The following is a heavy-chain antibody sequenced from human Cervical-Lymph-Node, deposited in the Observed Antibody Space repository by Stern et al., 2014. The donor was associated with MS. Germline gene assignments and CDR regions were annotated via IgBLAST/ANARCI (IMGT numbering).Heavy chain of an antibody. CDR1: GYTFSNFW. CDR3: VRRRDSAGYDTFDL. V-gene: IGHV5-51*01. J-gene: IGHJ3*01. Sequence: DVQLVQSGAEVKKPGESLKISCRTSGYTFSNFWIGWVRQMPGKGLEWMGVIYPADSDTNYSQSFQGQVPILADESISQHYLQWRSLKASDTAMYYCVRRRDSAGYDTFDLWGQGTMLIVSS. D-gene: IGHD3-22*01. CDR2: IYPADSDT.